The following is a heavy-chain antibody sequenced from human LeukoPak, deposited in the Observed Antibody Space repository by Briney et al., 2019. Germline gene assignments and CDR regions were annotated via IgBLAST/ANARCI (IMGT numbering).Heavy chain of an antibody. J-gene: IGHJ4*02. D-gene: IGHD3-22*01. V-gene: IGHV3-23*01. CDR1: GFTFSSYA. CDR3: AKGPDYYDSSGFLDY. CDR2: ISGSGGST. Sequence: PGGSLRPSCAASGFTFSSYAMSWVRQAPGKGLEWVSAISGSGGSTYYADSVKGRFTISRDNSKNTLYLQMNSLRAEDTAVYYCAKGPDYYDSSGFLDYWGQGTLVTVSS.